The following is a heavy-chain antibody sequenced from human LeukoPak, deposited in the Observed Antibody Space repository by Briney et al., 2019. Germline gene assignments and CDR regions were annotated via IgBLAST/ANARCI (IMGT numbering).Heavy chain of an antibody. J-gene: IGHJ5*02. CDR2: INYSGST. CDR3: ARYGSGSTWFDP. D-gene: IGHD3-10*01. CDR1: GGSISSDNYQ. V-gene: IGHV4-30-4*01. Sequence: SETLSLTCTVSGGSISSDNYQWSWIRQPPGKGLEWIGYINYSGSTYYNPSLKSRVTKSVDTSKNHFSLKLSSVTAADTAVYYCARYGSGSTWFDPWGQGTLVTVSS.